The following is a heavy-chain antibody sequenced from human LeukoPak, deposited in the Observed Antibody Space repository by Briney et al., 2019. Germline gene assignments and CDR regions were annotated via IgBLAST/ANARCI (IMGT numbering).Heavy chain of an antibody. J-gene: IGHJ4*02. V-gene: IGHV4-59*01. CDR2: IYYSGST. CDR3: ARGYFREDFDY. D-gene: IGHD2/OR15-2a*01. CDR1: GGSISSYY. Sequence: SETLSLTCTVSGGSISSYYWSWIRQPPGKGLEWIGYIYYSGSTNYNPSLKSRVTISVDTSKNQFSLKLSSVTAADTAVYYCARGYFREDFDYWGQGTLVSVSS.